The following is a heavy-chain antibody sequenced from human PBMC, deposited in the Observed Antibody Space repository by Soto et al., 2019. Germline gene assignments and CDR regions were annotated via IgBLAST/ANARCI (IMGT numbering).Heavy chain of an antibody. CDR2: INRRGVSK. CDR1: GYTFTSYL. J-gene: IGHJ6*02. V-gene: IGHV1-46*01. CDR3: TRGGTTVTTRHSYYYYGMDV. D-gene: IGHD4-17*01. Sequence: GASVKVSCKASGYTFTSYLRDGGEEDRGKGWRGMEQINRRGVSKSNDKKCRGRVTMTRDRSTSTVYMGLSSLRSEDTAVYYCTRGGTTVTTRHSYYYYGMDVWGQGTTVTVSS.